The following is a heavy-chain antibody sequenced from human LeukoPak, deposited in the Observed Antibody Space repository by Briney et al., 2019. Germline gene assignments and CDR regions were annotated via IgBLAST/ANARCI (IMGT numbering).Heavy chain of an antibody. Sequence: GESLKISCKGSGYSFTSYWIGWVRQMPGKGLEWMGIIYPGDSDTRYSPSFQGQVIISADKSISTAYPQWSSLKASDTAMYYCARSATVTTIDYWGQGTLVTVSS. V-gene: IGHV5-51*01. D-gene: IGHD4-17*01. CDR2: IYPGDSDT. J-gene: IGHJ4*02. CDR1: GYSFTSYW. CDR3: ARSATVTTIDY.